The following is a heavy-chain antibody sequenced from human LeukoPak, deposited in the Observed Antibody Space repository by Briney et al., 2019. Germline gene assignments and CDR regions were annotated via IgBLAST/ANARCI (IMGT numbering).Heavy chain of an antibody. D-gene: IGHD3-22*01. CDR2: IYYSGST. Sequence: SETLSLTCTVSGDSITSGSYYWSWIRQPPGKGLEWIGNIYYSGSTNYNPSLKSRVTISVDTSKNQFSLKLSSVTAADTAVYYCTRGSIAYYMDVWGKGTTVTISS. CDR1: GDSITSGSYY. J-gene: IGHJ6*03. V-gene: IGHV4-61*01. CDR3: TRGSIAYYMDV.